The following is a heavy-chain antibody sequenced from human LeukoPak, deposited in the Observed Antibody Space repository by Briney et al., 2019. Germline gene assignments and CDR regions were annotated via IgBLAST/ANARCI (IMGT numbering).Heavy chain of an antibody. CDR3: ARGVGATHPDY. V-gene: IGHV4-59*01. Sequence: PSETLSLTCTVSGGSISSYYWSWIRQPPGKGLEWIGYIYYSGSTNYNPSLKSRVTISVDTSKNQFSLKLSSVTAADTAVYYCARGVGATHPDYWGQGTLVTVSS. CDR1: GGSISSYY. J-gene: IGHJ4*02. D-gene: IGHD1-26*01. CDR2: IYYSGST.